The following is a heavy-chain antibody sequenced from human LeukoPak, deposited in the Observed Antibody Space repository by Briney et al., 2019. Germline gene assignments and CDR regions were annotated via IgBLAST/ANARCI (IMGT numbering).Heavy chain of an antibody. CDR1: GYTFTGYY. CDR2: INPNSGGT. J-gene: IGHJ4*02. Sequence: GASVKVSCKASGYTFTGYYMHWVRQAPGQGLEWMGRINPNSGGTNYAQKFQGRVTMTRDTSISTAYMELSRLRSDDTAVYYCARARGYCSSTSCYSPVCYWGQGTLVTVSS. CDR3: ARARGYCSSTSCYSPVCY. D-gene: IGHD2-2*01. V-gene: IGHV1-2*06.